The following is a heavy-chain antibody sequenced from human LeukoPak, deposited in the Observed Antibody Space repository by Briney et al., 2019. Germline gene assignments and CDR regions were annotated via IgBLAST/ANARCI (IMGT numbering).Heavy chain of an antibody. CDR3: AKLRFLEWLFISGPFDY. CDR2: ISGSGGST. D-gene: IGHD3-3*01. CDR1: GFTFSSYA. J-gene: IGHJ4*02. V-gene: IGHV3-23*01. Sequence: PGGSLRLSCAASGFTFSSYAMSWVRQAPGKGLEWVSAISGSGGSTYYADSVKGRFTISRDNSKNTLYLQMNSLRAEDTAVYYCAKLRFLEWLFISGPFDYWGQGTLVTASS.